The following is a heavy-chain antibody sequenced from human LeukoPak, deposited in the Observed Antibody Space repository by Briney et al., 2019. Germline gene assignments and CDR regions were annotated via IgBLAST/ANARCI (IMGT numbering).Heavy chain of an antibody. Sequence: GGTLRLSCAASGFTFRRYGMSWVRQAPGKGLEWVSAISGSGGSTFYGDSVKGRFTISRDNAKNSLYLQINSLRAEDTAVYYCARTIEDYFDYWGQGTLVTVSS. CDR1: GFTFRRYG. CDR2: ISGSGGST. CDR3: ARTIEDYFDY. V-gene: IGHV3-23*01. J-gene: IGHJ4*02. D-gene: IGHD1-7*01.